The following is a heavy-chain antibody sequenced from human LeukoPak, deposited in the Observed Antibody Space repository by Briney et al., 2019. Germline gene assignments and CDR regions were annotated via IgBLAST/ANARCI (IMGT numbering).Heavy chain of an antibody. CDR3: ARGDIVVVPAAETDYFDY. D-gene: IGHD2-2*01. J-gene: IGHJ4*02. CDR2: IRYDGSNK. Sequence: GGSLRLSCAASGFTFNNYGMHWVRQAPGKGLEWVSFIRYDGSNKYYADSVKGRFTISRDNSKNTLYLQMNSLRAEDTAVYYCARGDIVVVPAAETDYFDYWGQGTLVTVSS. CDR1: GFTFNNYG. V-gene: IGHV3-30*02.